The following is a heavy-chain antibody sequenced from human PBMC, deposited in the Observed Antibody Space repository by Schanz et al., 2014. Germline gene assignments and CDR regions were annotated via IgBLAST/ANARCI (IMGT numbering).Heavy chain of an antibody. CDR2: IKSDGSST. V-gene: IGHV3-74*01. D-gene: IGHD3-3*01. J-gene: IGHJ4*02. Sequence: EVQLVESGGGLVQPGGSLRLSCAASGLTFSSYWMHWVRQVPGKGLVWVSRIKSDGSSTSYADSVKGRFTMSRDNAKNSVFLQMNSLRAEDTAVYYCVRDSFFAFDYWGQGTLVTVSS. CDR1: GLTFSSYW. CDR3: VRDSFFAFDY.